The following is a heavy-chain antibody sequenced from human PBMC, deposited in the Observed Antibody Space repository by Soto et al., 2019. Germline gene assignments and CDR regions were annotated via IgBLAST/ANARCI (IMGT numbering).Heavy chain of an antibody. J-gene: IGHJ5*02. CDR1: GFTFSSYG. Sequence: GGSLRLSCAAPGFTFSSYGMHWVRQAPGKGLEWVAVISYDGSNKYYADSVKGRFTISRDNSKSTLYLQMNSLRAEDTAVYYCAKDGTEVLGWFEPWGQGTLVTVSS. CDR2: ISYDGSNK. V-gene: IGHV3-30*18. CDR3: AKDGTEVLGWFEP. D-gene: IGHD1-1*01.